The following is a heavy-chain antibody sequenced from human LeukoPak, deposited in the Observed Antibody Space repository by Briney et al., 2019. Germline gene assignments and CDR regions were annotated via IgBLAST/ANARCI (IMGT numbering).Heavy chain of an antibody. Sequence: SETLSLTCAVYGGSFTDFCWSWIRQPPGKGLEWTGEINPTGSTNYNPSLKSRVTISLDTSKNQVSLELNSVTAADTAVYYCARGGGDYWYFDLWGRGTLVTVSS. CDR2: INPTGST. CDR1: GGSFTDFC. J-gene: IGHJ2*01. V-gene: IGHV4-34*01. CDR3: ARGGGDYWYFDL. D-gene: IGHD2-21*01.